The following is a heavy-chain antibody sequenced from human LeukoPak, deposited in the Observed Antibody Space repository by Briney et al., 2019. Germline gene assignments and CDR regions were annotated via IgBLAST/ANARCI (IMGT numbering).Heavy chain of an antibody. CDR2: IYYSGGT. CDR1: GGSISSYY. V-gene: IGHV4-59*01. J-gene: IGHJ4*02. Sequence: SETLSLTCTVSGGSISSYYWSWIRQPPGKGLEWIGYIYYSGGTNYNPSLKSRVTISVDTSKNQFSLKLSSVTAADTAVYYCARGVTPVFYWGQGTLVTVSS. D-gene: IGHD4-23*01. CDR3: ARGVTPVFY.